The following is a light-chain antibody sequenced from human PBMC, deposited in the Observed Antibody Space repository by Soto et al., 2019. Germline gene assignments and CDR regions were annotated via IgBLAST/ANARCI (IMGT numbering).Light chain of an antibody. V-gene: IGKV3-15*01. CDR1: QYVSNK. CDR2: GAS. CDR3: QQYNSYLLT. J-gene: IGKJ4*01. Sequence: EIVMTQSPATLSVSPGETATLSCRASQYVSNKVAWYQQKPGQAPSLLILGASTRATGVPARFSGSGSGTEFTLSISSLQSEDFATYYCQQYNSYLLTFGGGTKVEIK.